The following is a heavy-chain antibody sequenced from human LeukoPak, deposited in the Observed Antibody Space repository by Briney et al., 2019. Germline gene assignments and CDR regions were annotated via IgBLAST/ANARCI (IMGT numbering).Heavy chain of an antibody. Sequence: GGSLRLSCATSGFTFSRYGMSWVRQAPGKGLEWVSAISGSGGRTYYADSVKGRFTISRDNSKNTLYLQMKSLRAEDTAINSCXXXXXXGAYCSGGSCYPYYYYNMDVWGKGTTVTISS. V-gene: IGHV3-23*01. CDR1: GFTFSRYG. J-gene: IGHJ6*03. CDR3: XXXXXXGAYCSGGSCYPYYYYNMDV. CDR2: ISGSGGRT. D-gene: IGHD2-15*01.